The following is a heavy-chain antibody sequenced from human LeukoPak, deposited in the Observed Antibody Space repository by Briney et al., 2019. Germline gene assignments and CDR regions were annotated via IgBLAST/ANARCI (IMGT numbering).Heavy chain of an antibody. CDR3: AKDSSMYYDILTGHRDY. J-gene: IGHJ4*02. CDR2: ISGSGGST. CDR1: GFTFSSSA. D-gene: IGHD3-9*01. Sequence: GGSLRLSCVGPGFTFSSSAMSWVRQAPGKGLEWVSAISGSGGSTYYADSVKGRFTISRDNSKNTLYLQMNSLRAEDTAVFYCAKDSSMYYDILTGHRDYWGQGTLVTVSS. V-gene: IGHV3-23*01.